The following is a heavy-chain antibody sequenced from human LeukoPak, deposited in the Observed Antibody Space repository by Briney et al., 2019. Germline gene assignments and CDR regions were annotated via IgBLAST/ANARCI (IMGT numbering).Heavy chain of an antibody. CDR2: IYYSGST. CDR1: GGSISSSSYY. J-gene: IGHJ6*03. CDR3: ARQNVLRYFDWLPRTDYYYYYMDV. Sequence: SETLFLTCTVSGGSISSSSYYWGWIRQPPGKGLEWIGSIYYSGSTYYNPSLKSRVTISVDTSKNQFSLKLSSVTAADTAVYYCARQNVLRYFDWLPRTDYYYYYMDVWGKGTTVTISS. D-gene: IGHD3-9*01. V-gene: IGHV4-39*01.